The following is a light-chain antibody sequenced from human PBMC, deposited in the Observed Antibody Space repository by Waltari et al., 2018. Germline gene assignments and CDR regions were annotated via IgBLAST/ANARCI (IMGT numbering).Light chain of an antibody. CDR3: SAFDSSLVEVV. CDR1: HNTVGHQG. V-gene: IGLV10-54*02. J-gene: IGLJ2*01. CDR2: TNN. Sequence: QAGLTQSPSLSTALGQNAPLTCAGNHNTVGHQGTTSLQQPQGHPPKLLFYTNNHRPSGISDRFSASTSGNTAFLIITGLRPEDEADYYCSAFDSSLVEVVFDGGTKLTVL.